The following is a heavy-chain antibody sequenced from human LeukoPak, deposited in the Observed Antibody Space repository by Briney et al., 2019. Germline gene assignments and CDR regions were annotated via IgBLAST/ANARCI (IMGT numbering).Heavy chain of an antibody. CDR2: FDPEDGET. D-gene: IGHD3-22*01. V-gene: IGHV1-24*01. J-gene: IGHJ6*03. Sequence: ASVKVSCKVSGYTLTELSMHWVRQAPGKGPEWMGGFDPEDGETIYAQKFQGRVTMTEDTSTDTAYMELSSLRSEDTAVYYCATLSVGDIYMDVWGKGTTVTVSS. CDR1: GYTLTELS. CDR3: ATLSVGDIYMDV.